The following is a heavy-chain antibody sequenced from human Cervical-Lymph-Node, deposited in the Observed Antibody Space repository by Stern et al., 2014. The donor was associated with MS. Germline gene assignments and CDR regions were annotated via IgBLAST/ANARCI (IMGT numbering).Heavy chain of an antibody. J-gene: IGHJ4*02. V-gene: IGHV3-74*01. CDR1: GFTFSHYW. CDR3: ARDNYGTDY. CDR2: ITSDGSST. D-gene: IGHD3-16*01. Sequence: EVQLVESGGDLVQPGGSLRLSCVASGFTFSHYWMQLVRQAPGQGLVWVSHITSDGSSTTYADSVKGRFTVSRDNAKNTLYLQMDSLRAEDTAVYFCARDNYGTDYWGQGTLVTVSS.